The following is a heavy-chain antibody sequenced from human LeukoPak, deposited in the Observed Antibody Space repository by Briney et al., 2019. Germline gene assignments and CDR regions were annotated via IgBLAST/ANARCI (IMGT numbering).Heavy chain of an antibody. V-gene: IGHV3-15*01. D-gene: IGHD6-19*01. CDR1: GFTFSSYS. CDR3: CRYGGGWSFDY. CDR2: INRKVDGGAT. J-gene: IGHJ4*02. Sequence: PGGSLRLSCAASGFTFSSYSMNWVRQAPGKGLEWVGRINRKVDGGATDYAAPVKGRFIISRDDAKKTLYLEMNSLKTEDTAVYYCCRYGGGWSFDYWGQGALVTVSS.